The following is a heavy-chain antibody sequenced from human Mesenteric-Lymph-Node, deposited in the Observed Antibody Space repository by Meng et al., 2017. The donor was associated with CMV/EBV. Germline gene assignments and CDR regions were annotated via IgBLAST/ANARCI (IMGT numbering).Heavy chain of an antibody. Sequence: GESLKISCAASGFTFSSYAMSWVRQAPGKGLEWVSAISGSGGSTYYADSVKGRFTISRDNAKNTLYLQMNSLRAEDTAVYYCARDYPMIVDDAFDIWGQGTMVTVSS. CDR2: ISGSGGST. D-gene: IGHD3-22*01. V-gene: IGHV3-23*01. CDR3: ARDYPMIVDDAFDI. J-gene: IGHJ3*02. CDR1: GFTFSSYA.